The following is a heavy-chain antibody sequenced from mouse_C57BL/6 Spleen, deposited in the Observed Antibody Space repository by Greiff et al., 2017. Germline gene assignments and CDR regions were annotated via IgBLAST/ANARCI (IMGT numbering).Heavy chain of an antibody. Sequence: QVQLQQPGAELVRPGTSVKLSCKASGYTFTSYWMHWVKQRPGQGLEWIGVIDPSDSYTNYNQKFKGKATLTVDTSSSTAYMQLSSLTSEYSAVYYCARGVTTVVASRWYFDVWGTGTTVTVSS. CDR2: IDPSDSYT. D-gene: IGHD1-1*01. V-gene: IGHV1-59*01. CDR1: GYTFTSYW. J-gene: IGHJ1*03. CDR3: ARGVTTVVASRWYFDV.